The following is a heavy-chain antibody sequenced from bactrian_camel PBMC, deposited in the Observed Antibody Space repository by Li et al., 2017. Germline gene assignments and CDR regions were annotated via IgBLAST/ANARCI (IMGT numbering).Heavy chain of an antibody. CDR1: GYYS. D-gene: IGHD4*01. J-gene: IGHJ4*01. CDR3: AAGRTSTLVPARYTY. CDR2: TALDGST. V-gene: IGHV3S53*01. Sequence: GSVQAGESLTLSCAASGYYSMAWFRQAQGKEREGVAATALDGSTYYADSVQGRFTISQDKARNTVYLQMESLKPEDTAMYYCAAGRTSTLVPARYTYWGQGTQVTVS.